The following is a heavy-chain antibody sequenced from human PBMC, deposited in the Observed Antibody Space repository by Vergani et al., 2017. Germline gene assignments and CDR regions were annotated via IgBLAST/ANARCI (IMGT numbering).Heavy chain of an antibody. J-gene: IGHJ1*01. D-gene: IGHD3-22*01. CDR3: TKAGQYDSDNFHDS. V-gene: IGHV3-30*02. CDR2: IRYDGSKR. Sequence: QVQLVESGGGVVQPGGSLRLSCIASGFNFRIYGMHWVRQAPGKGLEWVAFIRYDGSKRFYGDSVRGRFTISRDNSQTTVFLQMNSLRADDSALYYFTKAGQYDSDNFHDSWGQGALVTVSS. CDR1: GFNFRIYG.